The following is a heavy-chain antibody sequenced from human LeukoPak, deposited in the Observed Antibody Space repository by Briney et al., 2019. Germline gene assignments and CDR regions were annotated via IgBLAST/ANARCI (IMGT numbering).Heavy chain of an antibody. CDR1: GGSISSSSYY. CDR3: ARGRVSRLNWFDP. CDR2: IYYSGST. J-gene: IGHJ5*02. V-gene: IGHV4-39*07. D-gene: IGHD6-6*01. Sequence: PSETLSLTCTVSGGSISSSSYYWGWIRQPPGKGLEWIGSIYYSGSTYYNPSLKSRVTISVDTSKNQFSLKLSSVTAADTAVYYCARGRVSRLNWFDPWGQGTLVTVSS.